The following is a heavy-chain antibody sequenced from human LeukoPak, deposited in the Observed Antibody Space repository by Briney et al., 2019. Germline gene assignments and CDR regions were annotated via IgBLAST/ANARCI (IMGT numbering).Heavy chain of an antibody. Sequence: SVKVSCKASGGTFSSYAISWVRQAPGQGLEWMGGIIPIFGTANYAQKFQRRVTITTDESTSTAYMELSSLRSEDTAVYYCARHPTLSSAWYTWFDPWGQGTLVTVSS. CDR2: IIPIFGTA. CDR1: GGTFSSYA. J-gene: IGHJ5*02. D-gene: IGHD6-19*01. V-gene: IGHV1-69*05. CDR3: ARHPTLSSAWYTWFDP.